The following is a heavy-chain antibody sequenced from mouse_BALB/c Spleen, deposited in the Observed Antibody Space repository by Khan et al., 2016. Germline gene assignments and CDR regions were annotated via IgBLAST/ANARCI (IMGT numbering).Heavy chain of an antibody. CDR1: GCTFTDYY. D-gene: IGHD1-1*01. V-gene: IGHV7-3*02. CDR3: ARNYYGSSYRYFDY. Sequence: EVELVESGGGLVQPGGSLRLSCATSGCTFTDYYMSWVRQPPGKALEWLGFIRNKANGYTTEYSASVKGRFTISRDNSQSILYLQMNTLRAEDSATYYCARNYYGSSYRYFDYWGQGTTLTVSS. J-gene: IGHJ2*01. CDR2: IRNKANGYTT.